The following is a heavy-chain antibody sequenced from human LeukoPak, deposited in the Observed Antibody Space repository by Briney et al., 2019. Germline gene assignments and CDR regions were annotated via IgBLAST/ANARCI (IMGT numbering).Heavy chain of an antibody. CDR1: GFTFSSYG. CDR2: IWYDGSNK. D-gene: IGHD2-2*01. CDR3: ARDGPKWGYCSSTSCRAYFDY. V-gene: IGHV3-33*01. Sequence: PGGSLRLSCAASGFTFSSYGMHWVRQAPGKGLEWVAVIWYDGSNKYYADSVNGRFTISRDNSKNTLYLQMNSLRAEDTAVYYCARDGPKWGYCSSTSCRAYFDYWGQGTLVTVSS. J-gene: IGHJ4*02.